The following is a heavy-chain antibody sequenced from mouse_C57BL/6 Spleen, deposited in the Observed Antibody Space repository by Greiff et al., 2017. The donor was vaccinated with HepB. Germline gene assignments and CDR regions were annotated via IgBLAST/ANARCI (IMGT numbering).Heavy chain of an antibody. V-gene: IGHV1-52*01. CDR2: IDPSDSET. CDR3: ASGGYSNYEGPFDD. Sequence: QVQLQQSGAELVRPGSSVKLSCKASGYTFTSYWMHWVKQRPIQGLEWIGNIDPSDSETHYNQKFKDKATLTVDKSSSTAYMQLSSLTSEDSAVYYCASGGYSNYEGPFDDWGQGTTLTVSS. D-gene: IGHD2-5*01. CDR1: GYTFTSYW. J-gene: IGHJ2*01.